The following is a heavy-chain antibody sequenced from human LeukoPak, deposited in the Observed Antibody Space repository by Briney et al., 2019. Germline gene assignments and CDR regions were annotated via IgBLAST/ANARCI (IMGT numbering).Heavy chain of an antibody. Sequence: GGSLRLSCEDSRFTFRSYEMNWVRQAPGKGLEWIAYLSSSGSAFSYADSVKGRFTIARDNAKNSVYLEMNSLRADDTAVYYCARDDSSSWPNQFDYWGQGTLVTVSS. CDR1: RFTFRSYE. V-gene: IGHV3-48*03. J-gene: IGHJ4*02. CDR2: LSSSGSAF. D-gene: IGHD6-13*01. CDR3: ARDDSSSWPNQFDY.